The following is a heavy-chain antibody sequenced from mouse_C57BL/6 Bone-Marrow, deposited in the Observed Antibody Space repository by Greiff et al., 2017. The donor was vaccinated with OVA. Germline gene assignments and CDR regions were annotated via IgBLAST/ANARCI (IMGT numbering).Heavy chain of an antibody. J-gene: IGHJ3*01. CDR1: GYAFSSSW. V-gene: IGHV1-82*01. D-gene: IGHD3-2*02. CDR3: ARSSSGYWFAY. Sequence: QVQLQQSGPELVKPGASVKISCKASGYAFSSSWMNWVKQRPGKGLEWIGRIYPGDGDTNYNGKFKGKATLTADKSSSTAYMQLSSLTSEDSAVYFCARSSSGYWFAYWGQGTLVTVSA. CDR2: IYPGDGDT.